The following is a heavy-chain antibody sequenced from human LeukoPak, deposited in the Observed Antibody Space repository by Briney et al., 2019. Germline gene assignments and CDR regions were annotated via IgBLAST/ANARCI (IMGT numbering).Heavy chain of an antibody. CDR3: ARHRTKPIAAAGTPRDY. V-gene: IGHV4-59*05. D-gene: IGHD6-13*01. Sequence: KPSETLSLTCTVSGGSISSYYWSWIRQPPGKGLEWIGSIYYSGSTYYNPSLKSRVTISVDTSKNQFSLKLSSVTAADTAVYYCARHRTKPIAAAGTPRDYWGQGTLVTVSS. CDR2: IYYSGST. CDR1: GGSISSYY. J-gene: IGHJ4*02.